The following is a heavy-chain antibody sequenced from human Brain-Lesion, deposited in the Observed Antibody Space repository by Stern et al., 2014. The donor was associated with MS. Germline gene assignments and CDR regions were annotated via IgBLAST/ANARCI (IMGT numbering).Heavy chain of an antibody. CDR2: IMPIFSSP. CDR1: GGTFGTYP. D-gene: IGHD5-18*01. V-gene: IGHV1-69*06. J-gene: IGHJ5*02. Sequence: QVQPVESGPEVKKPGSSVQVSCKASGGTFGTYPITWLRQAPGQGLEWTGRIMPIFSSPNDAQKFQGSVTITADRSTTTVYMKLSSLKSDDAAVYSCAKDGPALVTNWFDPWGRGTLFTVSS. CDR3: AKDGPALVTNWFDP.